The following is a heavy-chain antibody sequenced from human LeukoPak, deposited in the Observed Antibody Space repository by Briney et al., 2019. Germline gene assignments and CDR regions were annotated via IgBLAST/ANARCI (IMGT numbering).Heavy chain of an antibody. J-gene: IGHJ4*02. CDR1: GFTFSLYW. CDR2: MNLDGSEK. D-gene: IGHD3-10*01. V-gene: IGHV3-7*01. Sequence: PGGSLRLSCAASGFTFSLYWMSWVRQAPGKGLKWVANMNLDGSEKYYVDSVKGRFTISRDNAKNSLYLQMNSLRAEDTAVYYCAKGHTATSGIYWGQGTLVTVSS. CDR3: AKGHTATSGIY.